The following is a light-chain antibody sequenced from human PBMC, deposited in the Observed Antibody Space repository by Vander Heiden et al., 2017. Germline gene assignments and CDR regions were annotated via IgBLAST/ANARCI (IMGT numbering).Light chain of an antibody. V-gene: IGKV1-12*01. CDR1: QGIISW. CDR2: AAS. Sequence: DVQITQSPSSVTASVGDRVTITCRASQGIISWLAWCQQKPRKAPKLLIYAASSLQSGVPSRFSGSGSWTDFSLTISSLQPEDFATYYCQQANSFPRLTFGGGTKVEIK. CDR3: QQANSFPRLT. J-gene: IGKJ4*01.